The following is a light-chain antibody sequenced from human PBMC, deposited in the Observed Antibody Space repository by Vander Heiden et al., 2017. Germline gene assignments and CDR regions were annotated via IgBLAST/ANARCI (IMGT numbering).Light chain of an antibody. Sequence: EIVLPQSPGTLSLSPGERATLSCRASQSVSSSYLAWYQQKPGQAPRLLIYGASSRATGIPDRFSGSGSGTDFTLTISRLEPEDFAVYYCQQYGSSSSFGGGTKVEIK. CDR2: GAS. J-gene: IGKJ4*01. V-gene: IGKV3-20*01. CDR1: QSVSSSY. CDR3: QQYGSSSS.